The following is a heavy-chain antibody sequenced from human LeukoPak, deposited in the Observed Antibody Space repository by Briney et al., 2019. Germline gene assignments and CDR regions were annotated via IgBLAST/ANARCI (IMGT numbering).Heavy chain of an antibody. J-gene: IGHJ5*02. CDR1: GYTFTSYD. CDR2: MNPNSGNT. CDR3: ARGRAGRLGNWFDP. Sequence: ASVKVSCKASGYTFTSYDINWVRQATGQGLEWMGWMNPNSGNTGYAQKFQGRVTITRNTSISTAYMELSSLRSEDTAVYYCARGRAGRLGNWFDPWGQGTLVTVSS. V-gene: IGHV1-8*03. D-gene: IGHD5/OR15-5a*01.